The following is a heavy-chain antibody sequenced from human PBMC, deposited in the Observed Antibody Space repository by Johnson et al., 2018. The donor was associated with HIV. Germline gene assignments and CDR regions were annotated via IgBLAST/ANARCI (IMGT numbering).Heavy chain of an antibody. Sequence: VQLVESGGGVVQPGRSLRLSCAASGFTFSSYAMHWVRQAPGKGLEWVSYISSSGSTIYYADSVEGRFTISRDNAKNYLYLQMNSLRAEDTAVYYCARNGLIPAAKGVAFDIWGQGTTVTVSS. CDR3: ARNGLIPAAKGVAFDI. CDR1: GFTFSSYA. CDR2: ISSSGSTI. J-gene: IGHJ3*02. D-gene: IGHD2-2*01. V-gene: IGHV3-48*03.